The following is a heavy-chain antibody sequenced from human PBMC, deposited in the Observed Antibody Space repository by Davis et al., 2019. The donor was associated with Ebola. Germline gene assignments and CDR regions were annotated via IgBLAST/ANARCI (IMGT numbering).Heavy chain of an antibody. CDR1: GFTFSTYW. CDR2: IIGDGSIT. V-gene: IGHV3-74*01. Sequence: GESLKISCAASGFTFSTYWMYWVRQAPGKGLEWVSRIIGDGSITNYADSVEGRFTIFRDNGKNTLYLQLHSLTAEDTAVYYCARGPTVTGTGNSFDLWGQGTGVTISS. D-gene: IGHD1-1*01. CDR3: ARGPTVTGTGNSFDL. J-gene: IGHJ3*01.